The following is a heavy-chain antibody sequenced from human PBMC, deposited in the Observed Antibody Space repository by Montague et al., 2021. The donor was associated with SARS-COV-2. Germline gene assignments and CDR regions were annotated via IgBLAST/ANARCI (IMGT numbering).Heavy chain of an antibody. CDR3: ARLGAITLVRGITKADFSNYGMDV. J-gene: IGHJ6*02. V-gene: IGHV4-34*01. D-gene: IGHD3-10*01. Sequence: SETLSLTCTVSGGSMSDHYWAWIRQPPGKGLEWIGEINHSGSTTYNPSLESRVSISVDTSNKQFSLKVTSVTAADTAVYYCARLGAITLVRGITKADFSNYGMDVWGQGTTVTVSS. CDR2: INHSGST. CDR1: GGSMSDHY.